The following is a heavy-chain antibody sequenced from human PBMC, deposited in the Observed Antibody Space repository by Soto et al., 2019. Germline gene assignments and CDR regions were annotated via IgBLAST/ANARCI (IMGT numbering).Heavy chain of an antibody. Sequence: GGSLRLSCAASGFTFSSYAMHWVRQAPGKGLEWVAVISYDGSNKYYADSVKGRFTISRDNSKNTLYLQMNSLRAEDTAVYYCAKASTVVTLRVDYWGQGTLVTVSS. CDR2: ISYDGSNK. CDR3: AKASTVVTLRVDY. V-gene: IGHV3-30-3*01. CDR1: GFTFSSYA. D-gene: IGHD4-17*01. J-gene: IGHJ4*02.